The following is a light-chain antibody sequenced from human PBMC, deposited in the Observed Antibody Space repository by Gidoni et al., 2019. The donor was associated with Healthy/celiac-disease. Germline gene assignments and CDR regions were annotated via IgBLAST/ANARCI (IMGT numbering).Light chain of an antibody. CDR1: SSTIGSNY. J-gene: IGLJ2*01. V-gene: IGLV1-47*02. CDR3: AAWDDSLSGPV. Sequence: QSVLTQPPSPSGTHGQGFTISCSGSSSTIGSNYVYWYQQLPVTAPKLLIYSNNQRPSGVPDRFSGSKSGTSASLAISGLRSEDEADYYCAAWDDSLSGPVFGGGTKLTVL. CDR2: SNN.